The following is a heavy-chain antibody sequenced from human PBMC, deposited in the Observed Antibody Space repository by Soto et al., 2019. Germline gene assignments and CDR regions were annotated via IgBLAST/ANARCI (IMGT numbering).Heavy chain of an antibody. Sequence: QVQLVESGGGVVQAGRSLRLSCAASGFPFTTYGMHWVREGPGKGLEWVAVISYDGSNRYYADSVKGRFTISRDKSKNTLYLKMIHLGPEVTEYYYCVGGKYSFDYRGEGSLVTVSS. J-gene: IGHJ4*02. D-gene: IGHD3-10*01. CDR1: GFPFTTYG. CDR2: ISYDGSNR. CDR3: VGGKYSFDY. V-gene: IGHV3-30*03.